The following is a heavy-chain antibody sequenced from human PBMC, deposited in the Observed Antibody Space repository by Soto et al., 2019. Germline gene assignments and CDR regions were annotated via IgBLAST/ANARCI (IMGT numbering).Heavy chain of an antibody. CDR3: AKQRGAVAGGGLLIAGTQYFDY. V-gene: IGHV3-23*01. CDR1: GFTFSSYA. CDR2: ISGSGGST. J-gene: IGHJ4*02. Sequence: GGSLRLSCAASGFTFSSYAMSWVRQAPGKGLEWVSAISGSGGSTYYADSVKGRFTISRDNSKNTLYLQMNSLRAEDTAVYYCAKQRGAVAGGGLLIAGTQYFDYWGQGTLVTVSS. D-gene: IGHD6-19*01.